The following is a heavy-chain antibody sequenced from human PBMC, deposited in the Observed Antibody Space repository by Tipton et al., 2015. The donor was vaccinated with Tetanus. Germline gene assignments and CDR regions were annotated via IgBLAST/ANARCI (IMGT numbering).Heavy chain of an antibody. V-gene: IGHV4-30-4*01. J-gene: IGHJ4*02. D-gene: IGHD5-24*01. Sequence: TLSLTCTVSGVSISSGDYYWSWIRQPPGKGLEWIGYMFYSGSAYYNPSLKSRVTILLDTSENQFSLKLSSVTGADTAVYYCARGRDQYKSGNYWGQGTLVTVSS. CDR2: MFYSGSA. CDR3: ARGRDQYKSGNY. CDR1: GVSISSGDYY.